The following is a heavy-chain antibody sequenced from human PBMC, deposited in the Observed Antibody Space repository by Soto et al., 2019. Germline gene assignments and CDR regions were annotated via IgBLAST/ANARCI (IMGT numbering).Heavy chain of an antibody. CDR2: ISGSGGST. CDR1: GFTFSSYA. D-gene: IGHD6-19*01. V-gene: IGHV3-23*01. Sequence: EVQLLESGGGLVQPGGSLRLSCAASGFTFSSYAMSWVRQAPGKGLEWVSAISGSGGSTYYADSVKGRFTISRDNCTNTVYLQMTSLRAGNTAVYYCAKRVAGRLSVEYFDLWGRGTLVTVSS. J-gene: IGHJ2*01. CDR3: AKRVAGRLSVEYFDL.